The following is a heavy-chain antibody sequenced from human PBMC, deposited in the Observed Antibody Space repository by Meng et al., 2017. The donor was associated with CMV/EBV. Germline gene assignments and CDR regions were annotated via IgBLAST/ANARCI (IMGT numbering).Heavy chain of an antibody. CDR2: IYYSGTT. CDR3: ARVGIYCSGTSCDMWEGDS. J-gene: IGHJ4*02. D-gene: IGHD2-2*01. V-gene: IGHV4-39*02. Sequence: TLSLTCTISGDSITNSAYYWGWIRQPPGKGLEWIGNIYYSGTTYYTPSLKSRVTISIDTSENHFSLRLSSVTAADTAVYYCARVGIYCSGTSCDMWEGDSWGQGTLVTVSS. CDR1: GDSITNSAYY.